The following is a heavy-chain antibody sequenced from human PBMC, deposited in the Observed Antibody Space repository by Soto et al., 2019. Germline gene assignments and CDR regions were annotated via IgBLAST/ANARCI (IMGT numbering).Heavy chain of an antibody. Sequence: QVQLQQWGAGLLKPSETLSLTCAVYGGSFSGYYWSWIRQPPGKGLEWIGEINHSGSTNYNPSLKSRVTISVDTSKNQFSLKLSSVTAADTAVYYCARGLSRYGSGSYGYWGQGTLVTVSS. V-gene: IGHV4-34*01. CDR1: GGSFSGYY. CDR3: ARGLSRYGSGSYGY. D-gene: IGHD3-10*01. CDR2: INHSGST. J-gene: IGHJ4*02.